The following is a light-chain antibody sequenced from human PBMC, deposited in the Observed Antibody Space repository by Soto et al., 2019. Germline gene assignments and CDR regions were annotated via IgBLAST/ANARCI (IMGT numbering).Light chain of an antibody. V-gene: IGKV3-15*01. Sequence: EIVMTQSPATLSVSPGESATLSCRASQSVSTNVAWFQQRPGQPPRILIYGASGRATGIPAKFRGSGSGTEFTLTIGSLQSEDFAVYFCQQYANWPYTFAQGTNLEF. CDR3: QQYANWPYT. J-gene: IGKJ2*01. CDR1: QSVSTN. CDR2: GAS.